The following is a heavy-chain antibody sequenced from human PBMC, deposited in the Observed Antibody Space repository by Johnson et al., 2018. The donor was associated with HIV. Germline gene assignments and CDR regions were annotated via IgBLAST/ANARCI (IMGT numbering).Heavy chain of an antibody. CDR1: GFSFRRYW. CDR2: ISSSGSTI. D-gene: IGHD6-13*01. V-gene: IGHV3-48*03. J-gene: IGHJ3*01. Sequence: VQLVESGGGLVQPGGSLRLSCTASGFSFRRYWMSCVRQAPGKGLEWVSYISSSGSTIYYADSVKGRFTISRDNAKNSLYLQINSLSAEDTAVYYCAKDQWSSSWTNDAFDFWGQGTMVTVSS. CDR3: AKDQWSSSWTNDAFDF.